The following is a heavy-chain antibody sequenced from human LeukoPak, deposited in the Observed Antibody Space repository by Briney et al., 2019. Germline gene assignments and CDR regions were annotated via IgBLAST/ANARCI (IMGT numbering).Heavy chain of an antibody. D-gene: IGHD3-22*01. J-gene: IGHJ3*02. CDR2: IYPGDSDT. CDR1: GYSFTSYW. CDR3: ARHPRFGDYYVSSHAFDI. V-gene: IGHV5-51*01. Sequence: GESLKISCKGSGYSFTSYWIGWVRQMPGKGLEWMGIIYPGDSDTRYSPSFQGQVTISADKSISTAYLQWSSLKASDTAMYYCARHPRFGDYYVSSHAFDIWGQGTMVTVSS.